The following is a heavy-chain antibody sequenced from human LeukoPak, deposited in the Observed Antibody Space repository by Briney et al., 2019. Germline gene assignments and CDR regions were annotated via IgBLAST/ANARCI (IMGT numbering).Heavy chain of an antibody. Sequence: GGSLRLSCAASGFTFSSYWMSWVRQAPGKGLEWVAVISYDGSNKYYADSVKGRFTISRDNAKNSLYLQMNSLRAEDTAVYYCAREAVLLWVFDYWGQGTLVTVSS. CDR3: AREAVLLWVFDY. D-gene: IGHD3-10*01. CDR2: ISYDGSNK. V-gene: IGHV3-30*03. J-gene: IGHJ4*02. CDR1: GFTFSSYW.